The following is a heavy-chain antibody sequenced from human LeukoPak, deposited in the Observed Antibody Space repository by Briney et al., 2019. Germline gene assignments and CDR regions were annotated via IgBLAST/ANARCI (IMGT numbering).Heavy chain of an antibody. CDR2: INAYNGDT. CDR3: ARDGSGVWFDY. Sequence: ASVKVSCKASNYTFTSYGISWVRQAPGQGLEWMAWINAYNGDTNYAQKFQGRVTLTTDTSTSTAYMELRSLRSDDTAVYYCARDGSGVWFDYWGQGTLVTVSS. J-gene: IGHJ4*02. D-gene: IGHD3-10*01. CDR1: NYTFTSYG. V-gene: IGHV1-18*01.